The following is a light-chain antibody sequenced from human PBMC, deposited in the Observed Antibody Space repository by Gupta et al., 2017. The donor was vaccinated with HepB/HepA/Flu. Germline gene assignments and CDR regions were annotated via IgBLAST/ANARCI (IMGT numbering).Light chain of an antibody. Sequence: QMSQSPSSLSASLGDSVTITCRASENVYSFLNWYQQKPGRAPKLIIYSASTRESGVPSRFSGSGSGTDFTLTSSDLHLEDFAIYYCQQSYRTLTFGQGTRLEIK. J-gene: IGKJ5*01. CDR3: QQSYRTLT. CDR1: ENVYSF. V-gene: IGKV1-39*01. CDR2: SAS.